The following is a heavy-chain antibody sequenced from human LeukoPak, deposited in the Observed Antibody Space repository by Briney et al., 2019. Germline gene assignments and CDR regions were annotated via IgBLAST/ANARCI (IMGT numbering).Heavy chain of an antibody. J-gene: IGHJ5*02. Sequence: GGSLRLSCAASGFTFSGYWMTWVRQAPGKGLEWVASIKEHGSEKYFVDSVKGRFTISRHDAKNSVYLQMDSLTAEDTAVYCCARILWVSGASNWFDPWGKGTHVTVST. CDR1: GFTFSGYW. D-gene: IGHD2-21*01. V-gene: IGHV3-7*01. CDR2: IKEHGSEK. CDR3: ARILWVSGASNWFDP.